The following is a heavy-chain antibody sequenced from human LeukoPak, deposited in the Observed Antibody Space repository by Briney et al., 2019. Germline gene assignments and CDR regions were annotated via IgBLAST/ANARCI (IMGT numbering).Heavy chain of an antibody. V-gene: IGHV4-59*01. D-gene: IGHD3-22*01. CDR2: IYYSGST. J-gene: IGHJ4*02. CDR3: ARGGYDSSGYALDY. CDR1: GGSISSYY. Sequence: PSETLSLTCTVSGGSISSYYWSWIRQPPGKGLEWIGYIYYSGSTNYNPSLKSRVTISVDTPKNQFSLKLSSVTAADTAVYYCARGGYDSSGYALDYWGQGTLVTVSS.